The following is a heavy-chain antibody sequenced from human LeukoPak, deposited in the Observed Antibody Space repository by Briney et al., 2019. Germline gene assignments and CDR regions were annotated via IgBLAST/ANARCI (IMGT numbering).Heavy chain of an antibody. J-gene: IGHJ5*02. V-gene: IGHV4-34*01. D-gene: IGHD3-16*02. CDR3: ARNVRLGSGELSFAPFKNWFDP. CDR2: INHSGST. CDR1: GGSFSGYY. Sequence: SETLSLTCAVYGGSFSGYYWSWLRQPPGKGLEWIGEINHSGSTNYNPSLKSRVTISVDTSKNKFSLQLNSVPHEDPAVYYFARNVRLGSGELSFAPFKNWFDPWGQGTLVTVSS.